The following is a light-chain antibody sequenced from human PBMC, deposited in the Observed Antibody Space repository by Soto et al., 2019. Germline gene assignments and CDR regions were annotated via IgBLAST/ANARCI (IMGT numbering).Light chain of an antibody. V-gene: IGKV3-15*01. Sequence: EIVMTQSPATLSVSPGERATLSCRASQSVSSDLAWYQQRPGQAPRLLIYDASTKATGTPAKFSGSGSETEFTLTISSLQSEYFAIYYCQQYFDWPTFGQGTKVEVK. CDR2: DAS. CDR1: QSVSSD. J-gene: IGKJ1*01. CDR3: QQYFDWPT.